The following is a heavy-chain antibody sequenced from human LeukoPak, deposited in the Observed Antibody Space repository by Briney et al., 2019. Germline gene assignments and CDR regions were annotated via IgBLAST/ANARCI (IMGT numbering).Heavy chain of an antibody. J-gene: IGHJ4*02. CDR1: GGSFSGYY. Sequence: SETLSLTCAVYGGSFSGYYWSWIRQPPGKGLEWIGEINHSGSTNYNPSLKSRVTISVDTSKNQFSLKLSSVTAADTAVYYCARHSRLAAAAAWDYWGQGTLVTVSS. CDR2: INHSGST. V-gene: IGHV4-34*01. CDR3: ARHSRLAAAAAWDY. D-gene: IGHD6-13*01.